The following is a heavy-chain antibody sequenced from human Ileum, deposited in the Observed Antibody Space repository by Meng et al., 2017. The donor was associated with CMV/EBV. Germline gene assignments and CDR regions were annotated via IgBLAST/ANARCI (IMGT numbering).Heavy chain of an antibody. CDR3: AKIGDLGMSPDY. J-gene: IGHJ4*02. CDR1: GFTFNYYG. Sequence: GWLVGVWGGVVQPGGSLRLSCAASGFTFNYYGMHWVRQAPGKGLEWVAFIKYDGNNKYYADSAKGRFTISRDNSKNTLSLQMNSLTVEDTAVYYCAKIGDLGMSPDYWGQGTLVTVPS. D-gene: IGHD7-27*01. CDR2: IKYDGNNK. V-gene: IGHV3-30*02.